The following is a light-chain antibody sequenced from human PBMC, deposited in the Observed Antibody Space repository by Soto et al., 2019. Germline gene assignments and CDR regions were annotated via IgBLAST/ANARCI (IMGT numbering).Light chain of an antibody. Sequence: DIQMTQSPSTLSASVGDRVTITCRASQSISSWLAWYQQKPGKAPKLLIYDASSLESGVPSRFSGSGSGTGFTLTISSLQPDDFATYYCQQYNIYWTFGQGTKVEIK. J-gene: IGKJ1*01. CDR2: DAS. V-gene: IGKV1-5*01. CDR3: QQYNIYWT. CDR1: QSISSW.